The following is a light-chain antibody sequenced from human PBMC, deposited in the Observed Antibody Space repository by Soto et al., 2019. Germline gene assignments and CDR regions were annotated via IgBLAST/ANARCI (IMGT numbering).Light chain of an antibody. Sequence: EIVLTQSPATLSLSPGERATLSCRASQSVSSSFFAWYQQNPGQAPRLLIYGASSRATGIPDRCSGSASRTDITLTSSRLEAEVFALYYWQQYSSSPQLTFGRGTKVEIK. V-gene: IGKV3-20*01. CDR3: QQYSSSPQLT. CDR2: GAS. CDR1: QSVSSSF. J-gene: IGKJ4*02.